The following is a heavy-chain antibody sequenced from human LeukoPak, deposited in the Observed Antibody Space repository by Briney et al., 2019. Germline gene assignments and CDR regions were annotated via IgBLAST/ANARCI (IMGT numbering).Heavy chain of an antibody. D-gene: IGHD3-3*01. CDR1: GFTFSSYS. V-gene: IGHV3-21*01. Sequence: GGSLRLSCAASGFTFSSYSMNWVRQAPGKGLEWVSSISSSSSYIYYADSVRGRFTISRDNAKNSLYLQMNSLRAEDTAVYYCAREFYDFWSGYYSHYYGMDVWGQGTTVTVS. J-gene: IGHJ6*02. CDR2: ISSSSSYI. CDR3: AREFYDFWSGYYSHYYGMDV.